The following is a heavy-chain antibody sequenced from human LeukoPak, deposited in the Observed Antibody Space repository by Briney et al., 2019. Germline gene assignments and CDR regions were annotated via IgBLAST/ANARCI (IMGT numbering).Heavy chain of an antibody. V-gene: IGHV4-59*11. CDR1: GDSFSSHY. Sequence: SETLSLTCVVSGDSFSSHYWTWIRQSPGKGLEWIGYVSYIGSTNYNPSLKSRVTISIDTSKNQFSLKLRSVTAADTAVYYCARDLVTVTKGFDIWGQGTMVSVSS. CDR3: ARDLVTVTKGFDI. D-gene: IGHD4-17*01. J-gene: IGHJ3*02. CDR2: VSYIGST.